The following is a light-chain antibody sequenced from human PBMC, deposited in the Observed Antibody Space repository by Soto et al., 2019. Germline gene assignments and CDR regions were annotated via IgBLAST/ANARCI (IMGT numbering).Light chain of an antibody. V-gene: IGKV3-15*01. Sequence: EIVMAQSPATLSVSPGERATLSCRASQSVSSNLAWYQQRPGQAPRLLIYGASTRASGIPARFSGSGSGTEFTLTISSLQSEDFAVYYCQQYNNWPPITFGQGTRLEIK. CDR1: QSVSSN. CDR3: QQYNNWPPIT. J-gene: IGKJ5*01. CDR2: GAS.